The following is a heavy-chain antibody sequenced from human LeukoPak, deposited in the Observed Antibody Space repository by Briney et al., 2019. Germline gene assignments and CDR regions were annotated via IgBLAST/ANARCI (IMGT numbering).Heavy chain of an antibody. V-gene: IGHV1-2*06. D-gene: IGHD2-15*01. CDR3: ARGYCSGGSCYLVENWFDF. CDR1: GYTFSDYY. Sequence: ASVKVSCKASGYTFSDYYMYWLRQAPGEGLEWMERINPKSGDTNYAQNFQGRVTMTRDTSMNTAYMELSRLRSDDTAVYFCARGYCSGGSCYLVENWFDFWGQGTLVTVSS. CDR2: INPKSGDT. J-gene: IGHJ5*01.